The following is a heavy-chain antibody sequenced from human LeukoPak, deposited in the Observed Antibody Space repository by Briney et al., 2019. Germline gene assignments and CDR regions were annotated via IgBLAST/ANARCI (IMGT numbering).Heavy chain of an antibody. Sequence: GGSLRLSCAASGFTFSRYGMHWVRQAPGKGLEWVAVIWHDGSYEYYADSVKGRFTISRDSSKNTLYLQMNSLRAEDTAVYYCAQYGAGATSLDCWGQGTLVTVSS. V-gene: IGHV3-33*06. J-gene: IGHJ4*02. CDR1: GFTFSRYG. D-gene: IGHD3-10*01. CDR2: IWHDGSYE. CDR3: AQYGAGATSLDC.